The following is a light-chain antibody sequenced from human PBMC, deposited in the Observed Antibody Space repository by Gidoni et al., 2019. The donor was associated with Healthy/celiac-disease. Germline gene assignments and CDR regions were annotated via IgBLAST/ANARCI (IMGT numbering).Light chain of an antibody. J-gene: IGKJ1*01. V-gene: IGKV1-5*01. Sequence: DIQMTQSPSTLSAYVGDRVTITCRASQSISSWLAWYQQKPGKAPKLLIYDASSLESGVPSRFSGSGSGTEFTLTISSLQPDDFATYYCQQYNSYWGFXXXTKVEIK. CDR1: QSISSW. CDR3: QQYNSYWG. CDR2: DAS.